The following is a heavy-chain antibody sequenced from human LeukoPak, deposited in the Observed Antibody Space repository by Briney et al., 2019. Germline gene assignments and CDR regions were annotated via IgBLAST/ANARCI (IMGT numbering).Heavy chain of an antibody. J-gene: IGHJ5*02. Sequence: GGSLRLSCAASGFTFSSYWMHWVRQAAGKGLVWVSRISSDGSSTGYADSVKGRFTISRDNAKNTLYLQMNSPRAEDTAVYYCVRDPRHTSSWYDWFDPWGQGTLVTVSS. CDR2: ISSDGSST. V-gene: IGHV3-74*01. CDR3: VRDPRHTSSWYDWFDP. CDR1: GFTFSSYW. D-gene: IGHD6-13*01.